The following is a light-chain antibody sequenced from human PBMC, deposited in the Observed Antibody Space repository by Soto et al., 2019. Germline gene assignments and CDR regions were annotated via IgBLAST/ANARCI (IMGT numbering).Light chain of an antibody. CDR3: QHYDISPWT. CDR1: RGVSSGY. J-gene: IGKJ1*01. Sequence: ELVLTQSPGTLSLSPGERATLSCRASRGVSSGYLAWYQQKPGQAPRPLIYAASNRATGIPGRFSGSGFGTDFTLTISRLEPEDFAVYYCQHYDISPWTFGQGTKVDIK. CDR2: AAS. V-gene: IGKV3-20*01.